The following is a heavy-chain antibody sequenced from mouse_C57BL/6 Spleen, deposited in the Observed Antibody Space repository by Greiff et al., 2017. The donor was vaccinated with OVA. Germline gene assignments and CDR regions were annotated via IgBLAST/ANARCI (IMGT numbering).Heavy chain of an antibody. J-gene: IGHJ1*03. V-gene: IGHV1-42*01. CDR2: INPSTGGT. Sequence: EVQLQQSGPELVKPGASVKISCKASGYSFTGYYMNWVKQSPEKSLEWIGEINPSTGGTTYNQKFKAKATLTVDKSSSTAYMQLKSLTSEDSAVYYCARGDFITTVVATRYFDVWGTGTTVTVSS. CDR3: ARGDFITTVVATRYFDV. D-gene: IGHD1-1*01. CDR1: GYSFTGYY.